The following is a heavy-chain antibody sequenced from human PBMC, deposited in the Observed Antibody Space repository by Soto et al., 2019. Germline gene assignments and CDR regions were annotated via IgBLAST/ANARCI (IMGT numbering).Heavy chain of an antibody. D-gene: IGHD3-22*01. CDR2: INSDGSSK. V-gene: IGHV3-74*01. Sequence: PGGSLRLSCAASGFTFSSYSVHWVRQAQGKGLVWVSRINSDGSSKSYADSVKGRFTISRDNAKNTLYLQMSSLRAEDTAVYYCARDPGTGYYDSSGYYYDWGQGTLVTVSS. J-gene: IGHJ4*02. CDR3: ARDPGTGYYDSSGYYYD. CDR1: GFTFSSYS.